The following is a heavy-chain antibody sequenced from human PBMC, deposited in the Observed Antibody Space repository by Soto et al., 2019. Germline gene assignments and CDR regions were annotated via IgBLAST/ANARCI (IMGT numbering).Heavy chain of an antibody. V-gene: IGHV1-69*06. D-gene: IGHD3-3*01. CDR3: ARVGPPTIFGVVISYYYYGMNV. CDR2: IIPIFGTA. Sequence: SVKVSCKASGCTFSSYAISWVRQAPGQGLEWMGGIIPIFGTANYAQKFQGRVTITADKSTSTAYMELSSLRSEDTAVYYCARVGPPTIFGVVISYYYYGMNVWGQGTTVTVS. CDR1: GCTFSSYA. J-gene: IGHJ6*02.